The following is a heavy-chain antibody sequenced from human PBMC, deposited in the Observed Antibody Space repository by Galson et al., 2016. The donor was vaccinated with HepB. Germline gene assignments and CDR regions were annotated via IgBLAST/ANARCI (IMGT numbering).Heavy chain of an antibody. CDR2: VIPLFGRT. CDR3: ARSSGPNFWSGYNWFAP. J-gene: IGHJ5*02. D-gene: IGHD3-3*01. Sequence: VKVSCKASGGTFSGFPISWLRQAPGQGLEWMGVVIPLFGRTDYSQKFQDRLTITADEATTTAYLELSSLRSDDSAFYYCARSSGPNFWSGYNWFAPWGQGTLVTVSS. CDR1: GGTFSGFP. V-gene: IGHV1-69*13.